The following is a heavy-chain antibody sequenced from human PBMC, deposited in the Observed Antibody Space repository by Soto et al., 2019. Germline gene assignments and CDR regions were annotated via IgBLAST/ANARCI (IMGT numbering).Heavy chain of an antibody. J-gene: IGHJ6*02. CDR2: IFYNGIT. D-gene: IGHD3-9*01. V-gene: IGHV4-39*01. CDR3: ARNDRTGRGTWGYYGMDV. CDR1: GGSITSSNTY. Sequence: QLQLQESGPGLVKPSETLSLTCTVSGGSITSSNTYWGWIRQPPGKGLEWIGSIFYNGITNCNPSLKSRVIISVDTSKNQFSLKLTSVTAADTAVYYCARNDRTGRGTWGYYGMDVWGQGTTVTVAS.